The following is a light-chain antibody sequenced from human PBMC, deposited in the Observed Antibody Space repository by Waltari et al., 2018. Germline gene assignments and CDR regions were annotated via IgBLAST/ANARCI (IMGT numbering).Light chain of an antibody. CDR2: GAS. CDR1: QSVSRT. J-gene: IGKJ1*01. Sequence: EIVLTQSPGALSLSLGERATVSCRTSQSVSRTLAWYQQKPGQAPRLLIYGASTRATGIPDRLSGRGSGTDFSLTISRLEPDDFAVYYCQHYMRLPVTFGQGTTVEI. V-gene: IGKV3-20*01. CDR3: QHYMRLPVT.